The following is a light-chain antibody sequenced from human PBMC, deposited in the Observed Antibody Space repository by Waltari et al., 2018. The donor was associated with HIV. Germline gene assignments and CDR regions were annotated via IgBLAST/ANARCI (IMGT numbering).Light chain of an antibody. CDR2: TNN. J-gene: IGLJ3*02. Sequence: QSVLPQPPSSSGTPGQRVTFPCSRRRSDIATNTVHWHQQLPGTAPKLLIYTNNQRPSGVPARFSGSKSGTSASLAISGLQSDDDADYYCATWDDSLNGWVCGGGTRLTVL. V-gene: IGLV1-44*01. CDR1: RSDIATNT. CDR3: ATWDDSLNGWV.